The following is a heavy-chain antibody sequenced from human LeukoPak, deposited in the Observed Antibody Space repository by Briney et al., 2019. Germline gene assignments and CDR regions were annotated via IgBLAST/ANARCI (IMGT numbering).Heavy chain of an antibody. V-gene: IGHV4-59*08. CDR3: ARQSTSSGYYGIDV. J-gene: IGHJ6*02. D-gene: IGHD6-6*01. Sequence: PSETLSLTCTVSGGSISSYYCSWIRQPPGKGLEWIGYIYYSGTTNYNPSLKSRVTMSVDTSKNQFSLKLSSVTAADTSVYYCARQSTSSGYYGIDVGGEGTTVTVS. CDR2: IYYSGTT. CDR1: GGSISSYY.